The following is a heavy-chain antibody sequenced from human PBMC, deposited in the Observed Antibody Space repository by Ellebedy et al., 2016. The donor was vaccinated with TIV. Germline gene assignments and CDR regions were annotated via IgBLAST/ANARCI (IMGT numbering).Heavy chain of an antibody. J-gene: IGHJ5*02. D-gene: IGHD2-15*01. V-gene: IGHV3-23*01. CDR3: AKGVVVVVAVATRWFDP. CDR1: GFTFSSYA. CDR2: ISGTGGST. Sequence: GGSLRLSXAASGFTFSSYAMSWVRQAPGKGLDWVAAISGTGGSTYYADSVKGRFTISRDNSKNTLYLQMNSLRAEDTAVYYCAKGVVVVVAVATRWFDPWGQGTLVTVSS.